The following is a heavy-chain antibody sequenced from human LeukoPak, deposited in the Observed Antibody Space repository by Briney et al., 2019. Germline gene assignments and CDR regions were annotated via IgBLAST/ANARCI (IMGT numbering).Heavy chain of an antibody. CDR1: GFTFSSYA. CDR2: ISGSGGST. D-gene: IGHD4-17*01. V-gene: IGHV3-23*01. J-gene: IGHJ4*02. Sequence: PGGSLRLSCAASGFTFSSYAMSWVRQAPGKGLEWVSAISGSGGSTYYADSVKGRFTISRDNSKNTLYLQMNSLRAEDTAVYYCAKAIYDYGDARGRYFDYWGQGTLVTVSS. CDR3: AKAIYDYGDARGRYFDY.